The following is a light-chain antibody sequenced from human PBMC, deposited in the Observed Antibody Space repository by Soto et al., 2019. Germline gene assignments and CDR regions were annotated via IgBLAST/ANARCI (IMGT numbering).Light chain of an antibody. J-gene: IGKJ1*01. V-gene: IGKV3-20*01. Sequence: EVVLTQSPGTLSLSPGERATLSCRASQSVSNTYVAWYQHIPGQTPRLLIYGASNRATGIPDRFSGSGSGTDFNLTISRLEPEDFAVYYCQQHDSSPWMFGQGTKVEIK. CDR1: QSVSNTY. CDR2: GAS. CDR3: QQHDSSPWM.